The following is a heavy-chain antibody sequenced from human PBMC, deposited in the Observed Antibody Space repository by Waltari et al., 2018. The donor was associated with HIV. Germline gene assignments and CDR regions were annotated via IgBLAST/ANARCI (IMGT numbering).Heavy chain of an antibody. J-gene: IGHJ4*02. V-gene: IGHV4-39*01. CDR3: ARHESGPGIAVAGTAGY. D-gene: IGHD6-19*01. CDR2: IYYSGST. CDR1: GGSISSSRYY. Sequence: QLQLQESGPGLVKPSETLSLTCTVSGGSISSSRYYWGWIRQPPGKGLEWIGSIYYSGSTTYNPSLKSRVTISVDTSKNQFSLKLSSVTAADTAVYYVARHESGPGIAVAGTAGYWGQGTLVTVSS.